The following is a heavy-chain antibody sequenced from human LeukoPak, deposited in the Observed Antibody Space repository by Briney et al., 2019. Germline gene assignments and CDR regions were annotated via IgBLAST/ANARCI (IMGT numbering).Heavy chain of an antibody. D-gene: IGHD2-2*01. CDR3: ARVTARIVVVPAETTRLVTDYYFDY. CDR1: GGSVSSGSYY. Sequence: SETLSLTCTVSGGSVSSGSYYWSWIRQPPGKGLEWLGYIYYSGSTNYNPSLKSRVTISVDTSKNQFSLKLSSVTAADTAVYYCARVTARIVVVPAETTRLVTDYYFDYWGQGTLVTVSS. V-gene: IGHV4-61*01. CDR2: IYYSGST. J-gene: IGHJ4*02.